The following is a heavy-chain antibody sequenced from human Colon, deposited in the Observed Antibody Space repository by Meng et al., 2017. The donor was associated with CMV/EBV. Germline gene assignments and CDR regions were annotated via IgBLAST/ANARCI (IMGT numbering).Heavy chain of an antibody. D-gene: IGHD3-16*01. V-gene: IGHV4-59*01. CDR2: IYYSGST. CDR1: GGSISTYY. Sequence: SETLSLTCTVSGGSISTYYWSWIRQPPGKGLEWIGYIYYSGSTNYNPSLKSRVTISVDTSKNQFSLKLSSVTAADTAVYYCARVWGRGGLTNGLDVWGQGTTVTVSS. CDR3: ARVWGRGGLTNGLDV. J-gene: IGHJ6*02.